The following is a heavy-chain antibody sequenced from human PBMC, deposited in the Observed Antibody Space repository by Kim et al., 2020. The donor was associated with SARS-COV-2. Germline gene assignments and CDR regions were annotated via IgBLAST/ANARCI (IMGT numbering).Heavy chain of an antibody. V-gene: IGHV4-34*01. CDR3: ARGIRFLEWLPSRNWFDP. Sequence: SETLSLTCAVYGGSFSGYYWSWIRQPPGKGLEWIGEINHSGSTNYNPSLKSRVTISVDTSKNQFSLKLSSVTAADTAVYYCARGIRFLEWLPSRNWFDPWGQGTLVTVSS. CDR2: INHSGST. CDR1: GGSFSGYY. J-gene: IGHJ5*02. D-gene: IGHD3-3*01.